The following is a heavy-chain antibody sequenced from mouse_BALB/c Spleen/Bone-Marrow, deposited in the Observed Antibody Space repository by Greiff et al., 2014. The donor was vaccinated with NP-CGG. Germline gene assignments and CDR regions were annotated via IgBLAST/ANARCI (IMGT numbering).Heavy chain of an antibody. CDR1: GYTFTTYT. CDR3: AREARTGAWFAY. Sequence: VKLVESGAELARPGASVKMSCKASGYTFTTYTIQWVKRRPGQGLEWIGYIVPSSGYTDYNQKFKDKTSLTADKSSNTAYIQLSSLTSADSAVYYCAREARTGAWFAYWGQGTLVTVSA. J-gene: IGHJ3*01. V-gene: IGHV1-4*02. CDR2: IVPSSGYT. D-gene: IGHD4-1*01.